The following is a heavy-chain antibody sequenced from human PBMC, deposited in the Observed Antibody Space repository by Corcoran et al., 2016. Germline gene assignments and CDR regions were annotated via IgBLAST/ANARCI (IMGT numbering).Heavy chain of an antibody. CDR1: GFTFSSYG. V-gene: IGHV3-30*18. CDR2: ISYDGSNK. Sequence: QVQLVESGGGVVQPGRSLRLSCAASGFTFSSYGMHWVRQAPGKGLEWVAVISYDGSNKYYADSVKGRFTISRDNSKNTLYLQMNSLRAEGTAVYYGAKDGDTVSSYPDYWGQGTLVTVSS. J-gene: IGHJ4*02. D-gene: IGHD5-12*01. CDR3: AKDGDTVSSYPDY.